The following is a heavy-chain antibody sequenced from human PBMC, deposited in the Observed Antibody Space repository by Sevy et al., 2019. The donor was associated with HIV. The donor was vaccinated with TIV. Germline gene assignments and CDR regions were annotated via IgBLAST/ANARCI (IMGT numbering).Heavy chain of an antibody. CDR3: ASSMSSSWYWFDP. CDR2: TNHSGST. J-gene: IGHJ5*02. CDR1: GGSFSGYY. Sequence: SETLSLTCAVYGGSFSGYYWSWIRQPPGKGLEWIGETNHSGSTNYNPSLKSRVTISVDTSKNQFSLKLSSVTAADTAVYYCASSMSSSWYWFDPWGQGTLVTVSS. V-gene: IGHV4-34*01. D-gene: IGHD6-13*01.